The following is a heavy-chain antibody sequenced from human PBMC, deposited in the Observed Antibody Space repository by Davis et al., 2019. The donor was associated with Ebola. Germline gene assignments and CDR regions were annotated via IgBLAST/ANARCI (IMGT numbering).Heavy chain of an antibody. Sequence: GESLKISCAASGFTFNRYGMHWVRQAPGKGLEWAAVIANGGINKYYGDSVRGRFTISRDNSKNMLYLQMSSLKPEDTGVYYCARDVNYDNSNADPWGQGTLVIVSS. CDR2: IANGGINK. J-gene: IGHJ5*02. CDR1: GFTFNRYG. CDR3: ARDVNYDNSNADP. V-gene: IGHV3-30*03. D-gene: IGHD3-9*01.